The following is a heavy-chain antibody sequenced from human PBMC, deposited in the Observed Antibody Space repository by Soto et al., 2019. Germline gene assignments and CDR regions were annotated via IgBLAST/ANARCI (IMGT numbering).Heavy chain of an antibody. J-gene: IGHJ4*02. V-gene: IGHV4-59*01. CDR1: GGSISSYY. CDR2: IYYSGST. D-gene: IGHD7-27*01. Sequence: QVQLQESGPGLVKPSETLSLTCTVSGGSISSYYWSWIRQPPGKGLEWIGYIYYSGSTDYDPSLKSRGTISVDTSTNQFSLKLSSVTAADTAVYYCARRWGTYFDFWGQGTLVTVSS. CDR3: ARRWGTYFDF.